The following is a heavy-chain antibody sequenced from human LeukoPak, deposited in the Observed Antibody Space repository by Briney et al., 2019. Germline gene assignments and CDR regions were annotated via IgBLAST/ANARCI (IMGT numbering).Heavy chain of an antibody. CDR2: ISGSGGST. CDR1: GFTFSSYA. CDR3: AKDAVLRITMIVMVVYFDY. J-gene: IGHJ4*02. D-gene: IGHD3-22*01. Sequence: GGSLRLSCAASGFTFSSYAMSWVRQAPGQGLELVSTISGSGGSTYYADSVKGRFTISRDNSKNKLYLQMNSLRAEATAVYYFAKDAVLRITMIVMVVYFDYWGQGTLVTVSS. V-gene: IGHV3-23*01.